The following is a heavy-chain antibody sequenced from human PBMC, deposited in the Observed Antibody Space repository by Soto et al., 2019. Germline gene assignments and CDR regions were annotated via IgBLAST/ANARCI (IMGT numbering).Heavy chain of an antibody. J-gene: IGHJ6*02. CDR2: IYSGGST. CDR3: ARDMVRALDV. Sequence: PGGSLRLSCAASGFTVSSNYMSWVRQAPGKGLEWVSVIYSGGSTYYAGSVKGRFTIPRDNSKSTLSLQMNSLRAEDTAVYYCARDMVRALDVRTQGTTVTVSS. V-gene: IGHV3-66*01. D-gene: IGHD3-10*01. CDR1: GFTVSSNY.